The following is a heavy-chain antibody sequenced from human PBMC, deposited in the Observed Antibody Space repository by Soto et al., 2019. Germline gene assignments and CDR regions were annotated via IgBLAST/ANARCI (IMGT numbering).Heavy chain of an antibody. J-gene: IGHJ3*02. Sequence: GGSLRLSCAASGFTFSSYAMSWVHQAPGKGLEWVSAISGSGGSTYYADSVKGRFTISRDNSKNTLYLQMNSLRAEDTAVYYCAKREMATIPPTDAFDIWGQGTMVTVSS. V-gene: IGHV3-23*01. D-gene: IGHD5-12*01. CDR1: GFTFSSYA. CDR2: ISGSGGST. CDR3: AKREMATIPPTDAFDI.